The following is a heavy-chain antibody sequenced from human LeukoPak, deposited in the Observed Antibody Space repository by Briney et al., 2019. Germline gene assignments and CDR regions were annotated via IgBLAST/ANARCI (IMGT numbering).Heavy chain of an antibody. V-gene: IGHV4-4*02. CDR3: SRGISFDY. CDR2: IYHSGST. CDR1: GGSISSSHL. D-gene: IGHD2/OR15-2a*01. Sequence: PSETLSLTCAVSGGSISSSHLWTWVRQPPGKGLEWIGEIYHSGSTTYNPSLKSRVTISVDTSKNQFSLKLTSVTAADTAVYYCSRGISFDYWGQGTLVTVSS. J-gene: IGHJ4*02.